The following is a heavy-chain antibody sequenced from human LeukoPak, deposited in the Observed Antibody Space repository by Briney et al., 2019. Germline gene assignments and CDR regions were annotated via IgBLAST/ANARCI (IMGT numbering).Heavy chain of an antibody. V-gene: IGHV3-21*01. CDR2: ISSSSSYI. J-gene: IGHJ4*02. Sequence: GGSLRLSCPASGFTFSSYAMSWVRQAPGKGLEWVSSISSSSSYIYYADSVKGRFTISRDNAKNTLYLQMNSLRAEDTAVYYCARPRGTYYYGSGHDGFDYWGQGTLVTVSS. CDR3: ARPRGTYYYGSGHDGFDY. CDR1: GFTFSSYA. D-gene: IGHD3-10*01.